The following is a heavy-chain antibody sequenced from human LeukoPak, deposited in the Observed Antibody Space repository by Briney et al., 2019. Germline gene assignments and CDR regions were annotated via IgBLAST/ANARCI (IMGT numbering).Heavy chain of an antibody. D-gene: IGHD6-13*01. J-gene: IGHJ6*02. V-gene: IGHV4-30-2*01. CDR1: GGSISSGGYS. CDR3: ARGTPPKPGIAAAGTPYSSAWYAPEVNYYYYGMDV. Sequence: SETLSLTCAVSGGSISSGGYSWSWIRQPPGKGLEWIGYIYHSGSTYYNPSLKSRVTISVDRSKNQFSLKLSSVTAADTAVYYCARGTPPKPGIAAAGTPYSSAWYAPEVNYYYYGMDVWGQGTTVTVSS. CDR2: IYHSGST.